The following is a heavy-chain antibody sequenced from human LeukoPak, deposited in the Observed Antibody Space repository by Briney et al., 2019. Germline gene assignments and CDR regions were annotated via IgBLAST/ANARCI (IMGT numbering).Heavy chain of an antibody. D-gene: IGHD3-9*01. J-gene: IGHJ4*02. V-gene: IGHV1-2*02. CDR1: GYTFTGYY. CDR3: ARGNFEVHGVLRYFDWLSMGDY. Sequence: GSVKVSCKASGYTFTGYYMHWVRQAPGQGLEWMGWINPNSGGTNYAQKFQGRVTMTRDTSISTAYMELRSLRSDDTAVYYCARGNFEVHGVLRYFDWLSMGDYWGQGTLVTVSS. CDR2: INPNSGGT.